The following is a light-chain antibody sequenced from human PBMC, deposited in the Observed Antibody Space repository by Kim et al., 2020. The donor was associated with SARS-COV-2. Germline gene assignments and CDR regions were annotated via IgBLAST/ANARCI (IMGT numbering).Light chain of an antibody. J-gene: IGLJ3*02. V-gene: IGLV3-25*03. Sequence: SYELTQPPSVSVSPGQTASITCSGDELPRQYSYWYQQKPGQSPVLVIYQDTERPSGIPERFSGSSSGTTVTLTISGVQAIDEADYYCQSPDSSTPYWV. CDR1: ELPRQY. CDR2: QDT. CDR3: QSPDSSTPYWV.